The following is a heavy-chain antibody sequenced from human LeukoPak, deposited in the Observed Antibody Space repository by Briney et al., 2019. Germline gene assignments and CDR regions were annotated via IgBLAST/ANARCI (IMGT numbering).Heavy chain of an antibody. CDR2: IFHTGTT. D-gene: IGHD3-10*01. Sequence: SETLSLTCAVSGGSISSSNWWSWVRQPPGKGLEWIGRIFHTGTTDYKTSLKGRVTISVDKSKNQFSLKLTSVTAADTAVYYCARVLSPFDYFDYWGQGTLVTVSS. CDR1: GGSISSSNW. V-gene: IGHV4-4*02. J-gene: IGHJ4*02. CDR3: ARVLSPFDYFDY.